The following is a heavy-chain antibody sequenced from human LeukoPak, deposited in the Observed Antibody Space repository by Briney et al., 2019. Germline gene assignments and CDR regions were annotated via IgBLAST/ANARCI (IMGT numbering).Heavy chain of an antibody. J-gene: IGHJ6*02. CDR1: RVSFSTYW. CDR2: INQDGSEK. Sequence: GGSLRLSCVASRVSFSTYWMSWVRQAPGKGLEWVANINQDGSEKYYVDSVRGRFTISRDNAKNSVYLEMSSLRAEDTAVYYRARDPESSGVAVAPGDYYYYGMDVWGQGTTVTVSS. D-gene: IGHD6-19*01. V-gene: IGHV3-7*01. CDR3: ARDPESSGVAVAPGDYYYYGMDV.